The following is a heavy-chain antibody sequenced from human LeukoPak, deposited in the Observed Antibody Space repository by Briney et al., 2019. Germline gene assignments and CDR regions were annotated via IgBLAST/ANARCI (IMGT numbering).Heavy chain of an antibody. J-gene: IGHJ4*02. D-gene: IGHD1-26*01. CDR3: ARAAGSGGNY. CDR2: INHSGTT. Sequence: SETLSLTCAVYGASFNTYYWSWIRQSPQKGLEWIGDINHSGTTNYNPSLKSRVTISVDTSKNQFSLKLASVTAADTAVYYCARAAGSGGNYWGQGTLVTVSS. CDR1: GASFNTYY. V-gene: IGHV4-34*01.